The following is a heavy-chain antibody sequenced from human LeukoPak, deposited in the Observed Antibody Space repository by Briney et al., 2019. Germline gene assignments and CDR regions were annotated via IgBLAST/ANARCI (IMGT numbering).Heavy chain of an antibody. CDR3: PRHDGD. Sequence: SETLSLTCTVSGGSITGNYWSWSRQPPGKGLEWIGYIYNSETTNYNPSLTRRVTISIDTSKNQFSLKLSSVTAADTAVYYCPRHDGDWGQGILVTVSS. CDR1: GGSITGNY. V-gene: IGHV4-59*08. D-gene: IGHD4-17*01. CDR2: IYNSETT. J-gene: IGHJ4*02.